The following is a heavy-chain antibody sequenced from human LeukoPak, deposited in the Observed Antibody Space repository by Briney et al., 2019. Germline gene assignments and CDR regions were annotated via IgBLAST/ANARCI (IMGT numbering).Heavy chain of an antibody. Sequence: GGSLRLSCAASGFTFSTYSMNWVRQAPGKGLEWLSHINREPETIYYADSVKGRFTISRDNAENSLYLHMNSLRAEDTAVYYCARGGYCSGGRCYGGDYWGQGTLVTVSS. V-gene: IGHV3-48*01. J-gene: IGHJ4*02. CDR3: ARGGYCSGGRCYGGDY. CDR2: INREPETI. D-gene: IGHD2-15*01. CDR1: GFTFSTYS.